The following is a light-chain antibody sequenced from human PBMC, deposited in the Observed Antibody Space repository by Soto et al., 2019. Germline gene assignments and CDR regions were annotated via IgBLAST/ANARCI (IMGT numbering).Light chain of an antibody. V-gene: IGKV3-11*01. CDR1: QSVTRY. CDR3: QQFGTSSLVT. CDR2: DAS. Sequence: EIVLTQSPATLSVSPGERATLSCRASQSVTRYVAWYQHKPGQAPRLLVYDASARAAGVPARFSGSGSGTDFTLTISSLEPEDFAVYYCQQFGTSSLVTFGPGTKVDIK. J-gene: IGKJ3*01.